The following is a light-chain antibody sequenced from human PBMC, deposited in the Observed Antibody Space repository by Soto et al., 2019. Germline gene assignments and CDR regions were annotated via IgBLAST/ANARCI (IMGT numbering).Light chain of an antibody. V-gene: IGKV3-15*01. Sequence: EIVMTQSPATLSVSPGERATLSCRASQSVSSNVAWYQQTPGQAPRLLIYGASTRATGIPARFSGSGSGTEFTLTISSLQSEDFAVYYCQQYNNWPPTFGQGTKVDIK. CDR2: GAS. J-gene: IGKJ1*01. CDR1: QSVSSN. CDR3: QQYNNWPPT.